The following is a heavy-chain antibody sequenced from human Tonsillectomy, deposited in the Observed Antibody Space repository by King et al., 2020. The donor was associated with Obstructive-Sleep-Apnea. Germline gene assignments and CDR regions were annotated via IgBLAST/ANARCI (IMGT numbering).Heavy chain of an antibody. D-gene: IGHD3-16*02. CDR2: ISSSSSTI. V-gene: IGHV3-48*04. J-gene: IGHJ3*02. CDR3: ARFPDYDYVWGSYLSDAFDI. CDR1: GFTFSSYS. Sequence: QLVESGGGLVQPGGSLRLSCAASGFTFSSYSMNWVRQAPGKGLEWVSYISSSSSTIYYADSVKGRFTISRDNAKNSLYLQMNSLRAEDTAVYYCARFPDYDYVWGSYLSDAFDIWGLGTMVTVSS.